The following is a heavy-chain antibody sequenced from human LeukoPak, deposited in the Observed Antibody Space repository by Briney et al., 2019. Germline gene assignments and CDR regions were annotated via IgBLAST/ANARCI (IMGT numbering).Heavy chain of an antibody. CDR3: ARYPYYYDSSGSPKYYFDY. CDR2: IGSSSSYI. D-gene: IGHD3-22*01. V-gene: IGHV3-21*04. J-gene: IGHJ4*02. Sequence: GGSLRLSCAASGFTFSSYSMNWVRQAPGKGLEWVSSIGSSSSYIYYADSVKGRFTISRDNAKNSLYLQMNSLRAEDTAVYYCARYPYYYDSSGSPKYYFDYWGQGTLVTVSS. CDR1: GFTFSSYS.